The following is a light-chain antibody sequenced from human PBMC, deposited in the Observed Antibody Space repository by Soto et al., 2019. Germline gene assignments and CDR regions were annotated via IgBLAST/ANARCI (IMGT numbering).Light chain of an antibody. CDR1: QSLTSSY. CDR3: QQYGSSLLT. J-gene: IGKJ4*01. Sequence: EIVLTQSPGTLSLSPGERVTLSCRAGQSLTSSYLAWYQQKPGQAPRLLIYDASSRATGIPDRFSGSGSGTDFTLTISRLELEVFAVYYCQQYGSSLLTFGGGTKVEIK. V-gene: IGKV3-20*01. CDR2: DAS.